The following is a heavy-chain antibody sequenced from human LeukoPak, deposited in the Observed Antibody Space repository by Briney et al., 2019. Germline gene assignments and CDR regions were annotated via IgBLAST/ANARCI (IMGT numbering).Heavy chain of an antibody. CDR2: IYPGDSDT. CDR1: GYRFISYW. CDR3: ARHPAARDFDY. J-gene: IGHJ4*02. Sequence: GESLKISCKGSGYRFISYWIGWARQVPGKGLECMGIIYPGDSDTRYSPSFQGQVTISADKSISTAYLQWSSLKASDTAMYYCARHPAARDFDYWGQGTLVTVSS. V-gene: IGHV5-51*01. D-gene: IGHD6-6*01.